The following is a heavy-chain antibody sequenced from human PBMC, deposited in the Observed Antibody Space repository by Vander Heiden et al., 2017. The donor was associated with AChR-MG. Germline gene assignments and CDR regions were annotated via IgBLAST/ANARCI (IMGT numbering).Heavy chain of an antibody. CDR1: GFTVSSYS. J-gene: IGHJ4*02. V-gene: IGHV3-48*02. D-gene: IGHD2-2*01. Sequence: EVQLVESGGGLVQPGGSLRLSCAASGFTVSSYSMNWVRQAPGKGLEWVSYISGSNSSIYYADSVKGRFTISRDNAKNSLYLQMNSLRDEDTAVYYCVRSTPLSYWGQGTLVTVSS. CDR3: VRSTPLSY. CDR2: ISGSNSSI.